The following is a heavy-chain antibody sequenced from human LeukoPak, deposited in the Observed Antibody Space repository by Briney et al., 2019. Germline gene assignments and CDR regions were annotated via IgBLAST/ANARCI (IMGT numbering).Heavy chain of an antibody. CDR1: GFTFSTYA. V-gene: IGHV3-23*01. D-gene: IGHD3-9*01. CDR2: ISGSGANT. CDR3: ARGGYDILTGYHWYYDL. J-gene: IGHJ2*01. Sequence: GGSLRLSCAASGFTFSTYAMSWVRQAPGKGLEWVSAISGSGANTYYAASVRGRFTISRDNSKNRLYLQVNSLSAEDTAVYYCARGGYDILTGYHWYYDLWGRGTLVTVSS.